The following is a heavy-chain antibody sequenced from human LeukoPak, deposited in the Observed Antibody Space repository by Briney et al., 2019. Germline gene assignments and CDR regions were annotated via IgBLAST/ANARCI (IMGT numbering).Heavy chain of an antibody. Sequence: GGSLRLSRVAPGFTFSTYGMSWVRQAPGKGLEWVSAISGSGGSTYYADSVKGRFTISRDNSKNTLYLQMNSLRAEDTAVYYCAKDGGEYYDILTGYYPRLYYMDVWGKGTTVTTSS. CDR2: ISGSGGST. D-gene: IGHD3-9*01. CDR1: GFTFSTYG. V-gene: IGHV3-23*01. CDR3: AKDGGEYYDILTGYYPRLYYMDV. J-gene: IGHJ6*03.